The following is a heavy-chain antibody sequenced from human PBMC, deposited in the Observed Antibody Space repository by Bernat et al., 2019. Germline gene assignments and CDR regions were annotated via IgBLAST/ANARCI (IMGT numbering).Heavy chain of an antibody. CDR3: ATVGAAYGLPFDL. Sequence: QVQLVQSGAEVKKPGASVKVSCKVSGYTLTELSMHWVRQAPGKGLEWMGGFDPEDGETIYAQKFQGRGSMTEDTSTDTAYIELSSLISDDTDVYYCATVGAAYGLPFDLWGRGTLVTVSS. D-gene: IGHD4-17*01. V-gene: IGHV1-24*01. J-gene: IGHJ2*01. CDR2: FDPEDGET. CDR1: GYTLTELS.